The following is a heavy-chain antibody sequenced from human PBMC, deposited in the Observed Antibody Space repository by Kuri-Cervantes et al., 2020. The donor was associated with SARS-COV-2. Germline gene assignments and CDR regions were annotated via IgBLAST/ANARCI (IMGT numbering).Heavy chain of an antibody. CDR1: GILISASA. Sequence: GESLKISCEVSGILISASAIHWGREGSGKGLEWVGRVRGKANNYATAYAAAVKGRFTISRDDSKNMAYLQMNSLKTEDTAVYYCTTLIDYWGQGALVTVSS. V-gene: IGHV3-73*01. CDR2: VRGKANNYAT. J-gene: IGHJ4*02. CDR3: TTLIDY.